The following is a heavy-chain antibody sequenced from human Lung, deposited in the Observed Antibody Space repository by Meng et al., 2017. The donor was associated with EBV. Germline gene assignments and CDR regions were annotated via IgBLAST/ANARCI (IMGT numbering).Heavy chain of an antibody. V-gene: IGHV4-31*03. D-gene: IGHD6-19*01. CDR2: IYYSGST. Sequence: QGQRQESGPGLVKPSQTLSLTCTVSGGSVDSGAYYWSWIRQRPGKGLEWIGYIYYSGSTFYTPSLKSRATLSVDTSKNQFSLKLNSVTAADTAVYYCARLRLVWMFDYWGQGALVTVSS. J-gene: IGHJ4*02. CDR3: ARLRLVWMFDY. CDR1: GGSVDSGAYY.